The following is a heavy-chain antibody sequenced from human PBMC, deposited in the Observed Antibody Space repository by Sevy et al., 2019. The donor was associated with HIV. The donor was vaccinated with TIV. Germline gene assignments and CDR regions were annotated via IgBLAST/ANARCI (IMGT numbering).Heavy chain of an antibody. J-gene: IGHJ4*01. D-gene: IGHD6-13*01. V-gene: IGHV3-30-3*01. CDR3: ARDGGYSIKWYPLY. CDR2: ISYEGTET. CDR1: GFAFRSHA. Sequence: GGSLRLSCAASGFAFRSHAMHWVRQAPGKGLEWVGVISYEGTETFYAASVEGRFTISRDNSKNMLSLQINSLRPEDTAVYYCARDGGYSIKWYPLYWGQGTLVTVSS.